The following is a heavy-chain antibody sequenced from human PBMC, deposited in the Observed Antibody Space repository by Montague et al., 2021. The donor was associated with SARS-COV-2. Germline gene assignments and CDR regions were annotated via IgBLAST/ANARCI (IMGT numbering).Heavy chain of an antibody. Sequence: SETLSLTCAVYGGSFSGYYWSWIRQPPGKGLEWIGEINHSGSTNYNPSLKSRVTISVDTSKNQFSLKLSSVTAAATAVYYCARNPWYYYDSSCYYLDYWGQGTLVTVSS. J-gene: IGHJ4*02. CDR3: ARNPWYYYDSSCYYLDY. V-gene: IGHV4-34*01. CDR1: GGSFSGYY. D-gene: IGHD3-22*01. CDR2: INHSGST.